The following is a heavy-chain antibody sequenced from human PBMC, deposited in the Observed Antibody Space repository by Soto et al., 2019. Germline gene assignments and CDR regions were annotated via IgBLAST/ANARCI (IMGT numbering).Heavy chain of an antibody. CDR1: GGSISSYY. J-gene: IGHJ6*02. CDR2: VHHSWGS. Sequence: QVQLQESGPGLMKPSETMSLSCTVSGGSISSYYWSWFRQSPGTRMEWIGYVHHSWGSSYNPSLQSRVAISLDAAKSQFSLKVTSVTATDTAVYYCARQGFGPRHGLVDVWGQGTTVTVSS. V-gene: IGHV4-59*08. D-gene: IGHD3-10*01. CDR3: ARQGFGPRHGLVDV.